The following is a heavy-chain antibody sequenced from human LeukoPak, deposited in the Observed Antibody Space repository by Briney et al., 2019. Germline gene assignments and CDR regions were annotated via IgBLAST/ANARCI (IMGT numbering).Heavy chain of an antibody. V-gene: IGHV3-30-3*01. CDR1: GFTFSSYA. J-gene: IGHJ4*02. CDR2: ISYDGSNK. Sequence: GGSLRLSCAASGFTFSSYAMHWVRQAPGKGLEWVAVISYDGSNKYYADSVKGRFTISRGNAKNSLYLQMNSLRAEDTAVYYCARDSWGYCSSTSCYRRDDYWGQGTLVTVSS. D-gene: IGHD2-2*01. CDR3: ARDSWGYCSSTSCYRRDDY.